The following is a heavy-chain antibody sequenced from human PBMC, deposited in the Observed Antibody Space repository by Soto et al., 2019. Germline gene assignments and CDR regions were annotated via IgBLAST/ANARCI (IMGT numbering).Heavy chain of an antibody. D-gene: IGHD5-12*01. V-gene: IGHV3-11*01. Sequence: PGGSLRLSCVASSFTFNNAWMNWVRQAPEKGLEWVSYISSSGSTIYYADAVKGRFTISRDNAKNSLYLQMNSLRAEDTAVYYCASMAPPIDSWGQGSLVTVSS. CDR1: SFTFNNAW. CDR3: ASMAPPIDS. CDR2: ISSSGSTI. J-gene: IGHJ4*02.